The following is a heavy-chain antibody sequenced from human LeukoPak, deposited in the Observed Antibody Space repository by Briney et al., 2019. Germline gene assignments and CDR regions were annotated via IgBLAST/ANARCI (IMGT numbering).Heavy chain of an antibody. D-gene: IGHD4-11*01. Sequence: SETLSLTCAVYGGSFSGYYWSWIRQPPGKELEWIGEINHSGSTNYNPSLKSRVTISVDTSKNQFSLKLSSVTAADTAVYYCARGLYSNYFDYWGQGTLVTVSS. V-gene: IGHV4-34*01. CDR1: GGSFSGYY. J-gene: IGHJ4*02. CDR3: ARGLYSNYFDY. CDR2: INHSGST.